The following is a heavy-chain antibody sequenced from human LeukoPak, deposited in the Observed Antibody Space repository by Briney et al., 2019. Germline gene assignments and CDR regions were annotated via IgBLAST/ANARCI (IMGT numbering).Heavy chain of an antibody. V-gene: IGHV4-38-2*02. CDR3: VRGHRLVSPSPSFDY. CDR2: LYHTGRT. D-gene: IGHD6-19*01. Sequence: KTSETLSLTCSVSGSPISSGHYWGWIRQPPGKGLEWIGSLYHTGRTSYNPSLKSRVTLAVDTSEKPFSLTMTSLTAADTAVYYCVRGHRLVSPSPSFDYWGPGALVSVSS. J-gene: IGHJ4*02. CDR1: GSPISSGHY.